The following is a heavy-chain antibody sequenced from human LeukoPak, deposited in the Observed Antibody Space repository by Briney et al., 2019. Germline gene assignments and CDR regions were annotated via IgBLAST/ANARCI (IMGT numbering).Heavy chain of an antibody. V-gene: IGHV3-23*01. Sequence: GGSLRLSCAASGFTFSSYAMSWVRQASGKGLEWVSAISGSGCSTYYADSVKGRFTISRDNSKNTLYLQMNSLRAEDTAVYYCAKGDTTTYYCDSSIWGQGTMVTVSS. CDR1: GFTFSSYA. D-gene: IGHD3-22*01. J-gene: IGHJ3*02. CDR2: ISGSGCST. CDR3: AKGDTTTYYCDSSI.